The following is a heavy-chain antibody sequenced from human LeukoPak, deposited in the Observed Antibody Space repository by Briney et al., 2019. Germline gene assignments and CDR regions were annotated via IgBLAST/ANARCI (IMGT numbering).Heavy chain of an antibody. CDR1: GYTFTGYY. V-gene: IGHV1-2*06. CDR3: ARARGYSYGYSDY. Sequence: GASVKVSCKASGYTFTGYYMHWVRQAPGQGLEWMGRINPNSGGTNYAQKFQGRVTMTRDTSISTAYMELSSLTSEDTAVYYCARARGYSYGYSDYWGQGTLVTVSS. J-gene: IGHJ4*02. D-gene: IGHD5-18*01. CDR2: INPNSGGT.